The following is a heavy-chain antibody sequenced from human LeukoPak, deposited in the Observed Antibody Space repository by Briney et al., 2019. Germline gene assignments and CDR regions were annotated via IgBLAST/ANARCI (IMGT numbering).Heavy chain of an antibody. CDR1: GFTFRNFA. Sequence: GGSLRLSCAASGFTFRNFAMSWVRQAPGKGLERVSHITNNADATYYADSVKGRFTVSRDNSNNILYLQLDSLRAEDAAVYYGAKDFWSGNYQSGGLDVWAQGSTVTVSS. J-gene: IGHJ6*02. CDR2: ITNNADAT. D-gene: IGHD3-3*01. CDR3: AKDFWSGNYQSGGLDV. V-gene: IGHV3-23*01.